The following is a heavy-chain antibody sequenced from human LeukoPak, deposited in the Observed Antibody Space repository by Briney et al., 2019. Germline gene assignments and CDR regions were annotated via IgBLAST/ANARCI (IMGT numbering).Heavy chain of an antibody. J-gene: IGHJ6*03. V-gene: IGHV3-43D*03. Sequence: PGGSLRLSCAASGFTFDDYAMHWVRQAPGKGLEWVSLISWDGGSTYYADSAKGRFTISRDNSKNSLYLQMNSLRAEDTALYYCAKDNRLVYHVIDYYMDVWGKGTTVTVSS. CDR2: ISWDGGST. D-gene: IGHD2-21*01. CDR1: GFTFDDYA. CDR3: AKDNRLVYHVIDYYMDV.